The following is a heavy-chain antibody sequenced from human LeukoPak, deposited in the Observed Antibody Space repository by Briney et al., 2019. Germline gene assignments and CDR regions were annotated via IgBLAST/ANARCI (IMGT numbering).Heavy chain of an antibody. CDR3: ARTSPNLHIVVVPVPFDP. CDR2: IYYSGST. CDR1: GGSISSSSYY. V-gene: IGHV4-39*01. J-gene: IGHJ5*02. D-gene: IGHD2-2*01. Sequence: VKPSETLSLTCTVSGGSISSSSYYWGWIRQPPGKGLEWIGSIYYSGSTYYNPSLKSRVTISVDTSKNQFSLKLSSVTAADTAVYYCARTSPNLHIVVVPVPFDPWGQGTLVTVSS.